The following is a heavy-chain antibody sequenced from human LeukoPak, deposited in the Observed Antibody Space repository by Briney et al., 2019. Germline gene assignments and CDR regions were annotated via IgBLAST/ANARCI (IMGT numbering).Heavy chain of an antibody. D-gene: IGHD6-6*01. V-gene: IGHV3-23*01. CDR1: GFTFDDYG. CDR3: ARGVGSSSANFDY. CDR2: ISGSGGST. J-gene: IGHJ4*02. Sequence: GGSLRLSCAASGFTFDDYGMSWVRQAPGKGLEWVSAISGSGGSTYYADSVKGRFTISRDNAKNSLYLQMNSLRAEDTAVYYCARGVGSSSANFDYWGQGTLVTVSS.